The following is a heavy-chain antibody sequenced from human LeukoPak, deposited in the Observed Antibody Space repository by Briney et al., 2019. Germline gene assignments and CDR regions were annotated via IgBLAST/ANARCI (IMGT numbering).Heavy chain of an antibody. V-gene: IGHV1-69*05. CDR2: IIPIFGTA. D-gene: IGHD1-7*01. CDR1: GGTFSSYA. CDR3: ATGYNWNYGFDY. Sequence: SVKVSCKASGGTFSSYAISWVRQAPGQGLEWMGRIIPIFGTANYAQKFQGRVTITTDESTSTAYMELSSLRSEDTAVYYCATGYNWNYGFDYWGQGTLVTVSS. J-gene: IGHJ4*02.